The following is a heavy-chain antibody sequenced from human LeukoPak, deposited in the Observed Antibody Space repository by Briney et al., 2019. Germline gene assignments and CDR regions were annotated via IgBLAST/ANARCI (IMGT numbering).Heavy chain of an antibody. V-gene: IGHV3-74*01. CDR3: ARVGFDYGGNSGFNWFDP. J-gene: IGHJ5*02. Sequence: GGSLRLSCAASGFTFSSYWMHWVRQAPGKGLVWVSRINSDGSSTSYADSVKGRFTISRDNAKNTLYLQMNSLRAEDTAVYYCARVGFDYGGNSGFNWFDPWGQGTLVTVSS. CDR2: INSDGSST. CDR1: GFTFSSYW. D-gene: IGHD4-23*01.